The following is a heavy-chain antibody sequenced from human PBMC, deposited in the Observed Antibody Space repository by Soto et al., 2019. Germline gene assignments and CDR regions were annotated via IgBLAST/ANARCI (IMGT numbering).Heavy chain of an antibody. CDR3: ARDLVDIVARTPGVSDY. D-gene: IGHD5-12*01. J-gene: IGHJ4*02. CDR1: GYTFTSYY. V-gene: IGHV1-46*03. CDR2: INPSGGST. Sequence: ASVKVSCKASGYTFTSYYMHWVRQAPGQGLEWMGIINPSGGSTSYAQKFQGRVTMTRDTSTITVYMELSSLRSEDTAVYYCARDLVDIVARTPGVSDYWGQGTLVTAPQ.